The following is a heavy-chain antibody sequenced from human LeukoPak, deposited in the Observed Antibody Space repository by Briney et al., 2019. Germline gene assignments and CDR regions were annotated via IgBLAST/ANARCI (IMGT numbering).Heavy chain of an antibody. Sequence: KPGGSLRFSSPSSGFTFSDYYMSWIRQAPGKGLEWVSYISSSGSTIYYADSAKGRFTISRDNAKNSLYLQMNSLRAEDTAVYYCERARDGYNSGAFDIWGQGTMVTVSS. V-gene: IGHV3-11*04. CDR1: GFTFSDYY. CDR3: ERARDGYNSGAFDI. J-gene: IGHJ3*02. D-gene: IGHD5-24*01. CDR2: ISSSGSTI.